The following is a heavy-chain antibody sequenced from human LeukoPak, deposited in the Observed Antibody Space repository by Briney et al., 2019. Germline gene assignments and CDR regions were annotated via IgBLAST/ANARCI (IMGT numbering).Heavy chain of an antibody. V-gene: IGHV3-66*02. CDR1: GFTVSSNY. Sequence: GGSLRLSCAASGFTVSSNYMSWVRQAPGKGLEWVSVIYSGGSTYYAGSVKGRFTISRDNSKNTLYLQMNSLRAEDTAVYYCARDPWDSSSSLWFDPWGQGTLVTVSS. CDR3: ARDPWDSSSSLWFDP. CDR2: IYSGGST. J-gene: IGHJ5*02. D-gene: IGHD6-6*01.